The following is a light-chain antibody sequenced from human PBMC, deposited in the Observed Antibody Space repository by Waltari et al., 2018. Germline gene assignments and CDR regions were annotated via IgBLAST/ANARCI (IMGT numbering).Light chain of an antibody. CDR1: KLGDKY. V-gene: IGLV3-1*01. Sequence: SYELTQPTSVSVSPGQTASITCSGDKLGDKYACWYQQKPGQSPVVVIYQDRKRPSGIPERFSGSRSGNTATLTISGTQAMDEADYYCQAWDSSTYVVFGGGTKLTVL. J-gene: IGLJ2*01. CDR3: QAWDSSTYVV. CDR2: QDR.